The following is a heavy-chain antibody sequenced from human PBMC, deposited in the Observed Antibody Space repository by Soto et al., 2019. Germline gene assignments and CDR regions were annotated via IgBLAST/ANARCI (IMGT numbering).Heavy chain of an antibody. Sequence: EVQLLESGGGLVQPGGSLRLSCAASGFTFSSYAMSWVRQAPGKGLEWVSAISGSGGSTYYADSVKGRFTISRDNSKNTLYLQMNSLRAEDTAVYYCAGCPTVTRGYYYYGMDVWGQGTTVTVSS. J-gene: IGHJ6*02. D-gene: IGHD4-17*01. CDR3: AGCPTVTRGYYYYGMDV. V-gene: IGHV3-23*01. CDR2: ISGSGGST. CDR1: GFTFSSYA.